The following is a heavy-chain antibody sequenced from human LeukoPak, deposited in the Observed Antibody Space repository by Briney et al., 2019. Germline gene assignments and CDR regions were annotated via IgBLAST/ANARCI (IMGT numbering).Heavy chain of an antibody. CDR3: ARSLPYSSSWYNWFDP. J-gene: IGHJ5*02. CDR2: IYPGDSDT. V-gene: IGHV5-51*01. CDR1: GYSFTSYW. Sequence: GESLKISCKGSGYSFTSYWIGWVRQLPGKGLEWMGIIYPGDSDTRYSPSFQGQATISADKSISTAYLQWSSLKASDTAMYYCARSLPYSSSWYNWFDPWGQGTLVTVSS. D-gene: IGHD6-13*01.